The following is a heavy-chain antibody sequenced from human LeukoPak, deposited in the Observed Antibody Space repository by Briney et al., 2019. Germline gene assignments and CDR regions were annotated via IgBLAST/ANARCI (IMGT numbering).Heavy chain of an antibody. CDR1: GYTFTVYY. J-gene: IGHJ4*02. D-gene: IGHD6-19*01. Sequence: ASVTVSCTASGYTFTVYYMHWVRQAPGQGLEWMGWINPNSGGTNYAQKFQGWVTMTRDTSISTAYMELSRLRSDDTAVYYCARGYSSDGNDYWGQGTLVTVSS. CDR3: ARGYSSDGNDY. CDR2: INPNSGGT. V-gene: IGHV1-2*04.